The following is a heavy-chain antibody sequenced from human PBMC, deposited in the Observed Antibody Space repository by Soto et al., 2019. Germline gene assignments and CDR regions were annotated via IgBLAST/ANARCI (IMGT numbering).Heavy chain of an antibody. J-gene: IGHJ6*02. Sequence: PGGSLRLSCAASGFTFSSYSMNWVRQAPGKGLEWVSSISSSSYIYYADSVKGRFTISRDNAKNSLYLQMNSLRAEDTAVYYCAGYNWNDMYYYYGMDVWGQGTTVTVSS. CDR2: ISSSSYI. CDR1: GFTFSSYS. D-gene: IGHD1-1*01. CDR3: AGYNWNDMYYYYGMDV. V-gene: IGHV3-21*01.